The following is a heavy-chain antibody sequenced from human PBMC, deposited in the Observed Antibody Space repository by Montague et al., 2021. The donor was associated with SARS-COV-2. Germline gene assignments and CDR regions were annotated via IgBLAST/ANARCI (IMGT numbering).Heavy chain of an antibody. V-gene: IGHV4-39*01. D-gene: IGHD2-15*01. J-gene: IGHJ6*02. Sequence: SETLSLTCTVSGGSISSETSYWGWIRQPPGKGLEWIGAMSYSGGAYYNPSLKSRATISVDTSTNQFSLNLTSVTAADTSVYYCARPWWELLSGDYTYYYGMDVWGQGTMVTVSS. CDR3: ARPWWELLSGDYTYYYGMDV. CDR1: GGSISSETSY. CDR2: MSYSGGA.